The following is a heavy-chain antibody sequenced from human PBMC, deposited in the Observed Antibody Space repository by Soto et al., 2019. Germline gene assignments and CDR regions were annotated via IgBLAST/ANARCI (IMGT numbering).Heavy chain of an antibody. CDR3: ARDRGTYYYGSGSPLY. V-gene: IGHV1-69*08. J-gene: IGHJ4*02. Sequence: QVQLVQSGAEVKKPGSSVKVSCKASGGTFSSYTISWVRQAPGQGREWMGRIIPILGIANYAQKFQGRVTITADKSTSTAYMELSSLRSEDTAVYYCARDRGTYYYGSGSPLYWGQGTLVTVSS. D-gene: IGHD3-10*01. CDR1: GGTFSSYT. CDR2: IIPILGIA.